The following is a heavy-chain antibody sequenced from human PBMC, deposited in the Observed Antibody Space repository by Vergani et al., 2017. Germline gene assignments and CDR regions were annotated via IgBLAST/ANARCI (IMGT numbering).Heavy chain of an antibody. CDR2: IYYSGST. CDR1: GGSISSSSYY. Sequence: QLQLQESGPGLVKPSETLSLTCTVSGGSISSSSYYWGWIRQPPGKGLEWIGSIYYSGSTYYNPSLKSRVTLSVDTSKNQFSLKLSSVTAADTAVYYCARHRSPKYYYDSSGYYFDYWGQGTLVTVSS. V-gene: IGHV4-39*01. J-gene: IGHJ4*02. D-gene: IGHD3-22*01. CDR3: ARHRSPKYYYDSSGYYFDY.